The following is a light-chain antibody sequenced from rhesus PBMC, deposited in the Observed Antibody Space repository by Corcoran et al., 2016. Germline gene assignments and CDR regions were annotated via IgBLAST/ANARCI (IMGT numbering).Light chain of an antibody. CDR2: KIY. CDR3: MQYTHIPYS. CDR1: QSLIHNNGNTY. J-gene: IGKJ2*01. V-gene: IGKV2-65*01. Sequence: DVLMTQSPLALPISPGQPASISCRSRQSLIHNNGNTYLSWFQQKPGQPHRLLIYKIYTQFSGVPDRCSGSGAGKDFTLRNGRMEGEDIGIYYCMQYTHIPYSFGQGTKVEIK.